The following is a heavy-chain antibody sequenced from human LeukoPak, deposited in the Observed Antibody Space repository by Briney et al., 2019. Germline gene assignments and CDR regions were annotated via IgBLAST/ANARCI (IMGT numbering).Heavy chain of an antibody. Sequence: SETLSLTCTVSGGSINSYYWTWIRQPPGKDLEWIGYIYNSGSTNYNPSLKSRVTISVDTSKNQFSLRLSSVTAADTAIYYCARAGGGRPFDPWGQGTLVTVSS. CDR2: IYNSGST. CDR3: ARAGGGRPFDP. V-gene: IGHV4-59*01. J-gene: IGHJ5*02. CDR1: GGSINSYY. D-gene: IGHD6-6*01.